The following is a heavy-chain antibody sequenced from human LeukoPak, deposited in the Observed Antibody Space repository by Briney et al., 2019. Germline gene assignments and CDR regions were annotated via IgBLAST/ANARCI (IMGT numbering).Heavy chain of an antibody. V-gene: IGHV2-5*02. Sequence: LTXTCTFSGFSLSPRGGGVDWIXXXXXKXXEWLALIYWDDEKRYSPSLKNRRTITTDTSNNQVVLTMTNMDPVDTATYYCAHAPGVGGSYYFDYWGQGTLVTVSS. J-gene: IGHJ4*02. CDR1: GFSLSPRGGG. CDR2: IYWDDEK. D-gene: IGHD3-3*01. CDR3: AHAPGVGGSYYFDY.